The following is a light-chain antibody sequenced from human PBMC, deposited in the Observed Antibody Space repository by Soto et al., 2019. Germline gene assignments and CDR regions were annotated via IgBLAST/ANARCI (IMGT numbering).Light chain of an antibody. CDR1: QSVLYSSDNKNY. Sequence: DIVMTQSPDSPAVSLGERATINCKSTQSVLYSSDNKNYLSWYQQKPGQSPELLISWASTRESGVPDRFSGSGSGTDFTLTISSLHVEDVAIYYCQQSYSLPYTFGQGTKLEIK. CDR2: WAS. CDR3: QQSYSLPYT. J-gene: IGKJ2*01. V-gene: IGKV4-1*01.